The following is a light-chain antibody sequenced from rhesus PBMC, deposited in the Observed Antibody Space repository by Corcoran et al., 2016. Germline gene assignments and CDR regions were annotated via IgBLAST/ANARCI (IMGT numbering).Light chain of an antibody. CDR2: RTS. CDR3: QQGTSIIT. J-gene: IGKJ4*01. V-gene: IGKV3-42*01. Sequence: ETVLTQSPTSMAVSQGERVNISCTASPSVSTSYLHWYQQKPGFPPRLLVYRTSSLASGGPARFSGSGSGTSYTLTSRSKEAEDAATYNCQQGTSIITFGGGTKVEIK. CDR1: PSVSTS.